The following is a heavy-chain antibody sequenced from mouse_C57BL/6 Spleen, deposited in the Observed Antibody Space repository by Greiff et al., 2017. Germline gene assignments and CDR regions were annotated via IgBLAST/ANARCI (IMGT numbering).Heavy chain of an antibody. CDR3: AFYYGSSYYYAMDY. CDR1: GYSFTGYY. D-gene: IGHD1-1*01. J-gene: IGHJ4*01. V-gene: IGHV1-42*01. Sequence: VQLQQSGPELVKPGASVKISCKASGYSFTGYYMNWVKQSPEKSLEWIGEINPSTGGTTYNQKFKAKATLTVDKSSSTAYMQLKSLTSEDSAVYYCAFYYGSSYYYAMDYWGQGTSVTVSS. CDR2: INPSTGGT.